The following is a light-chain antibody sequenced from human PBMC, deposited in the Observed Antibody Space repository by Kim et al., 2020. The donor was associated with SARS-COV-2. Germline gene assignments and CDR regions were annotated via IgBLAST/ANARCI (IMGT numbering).Light chain of an antibody. V-gene: IGKV1-9*01. Sequence: ASVEDTVTITCRGSQGSNSNLAWYQQRPGKAPNLLIYSAFTLHSGVPSRFSGSGSGTDFTLTITSLQPEDFATYHCQQHHSFPLTFGGGTKVDIK. J-gene: IGKJ4*01. CDR2: SAF. CDR1: QGSNSN. CDR3: QQHHSFPLT.